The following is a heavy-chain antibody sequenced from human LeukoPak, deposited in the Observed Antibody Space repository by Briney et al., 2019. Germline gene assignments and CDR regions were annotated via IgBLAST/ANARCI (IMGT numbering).Heavy chain of an antibody. V-gene: IGHV1-69*13. CDR2: IIPIFGTA. CDR1: GGTFSSYA. D-gene: IGHD3-22*01. CDR3: AGIIDSSGYYSDYFDY. Sequence: ASVKVSCKASGGTFSSYAISWVRQAPGQGLEWMGGIIPIFGTANYAQKFQGRVTITADESTSTAYMELSSLRSEDTAVYYCAGIIDSSGYYSDYFDYWGQGTLVTVSS. J-gene: IGHJ4*02.